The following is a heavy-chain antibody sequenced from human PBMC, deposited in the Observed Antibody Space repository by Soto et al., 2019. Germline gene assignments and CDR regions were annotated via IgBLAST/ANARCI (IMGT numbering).Heavy chain of an antibody. CDR1: GFTFSSYS. D-gene: IGHD6-6*01. CDR2: ISSSSSYI. Sequence: EVQLVESGGGLVKPGGSLRLSCAASGFTFSSYSMNWVRQAPGKGLEWVSSISSSSSYIYYADSVKGRSTISRDNAKNSLYLQMNSLRAEDTAVYYCARDVYSSSRYFDYWGQGTLVTVSS. J-gene: IGHJ4*02. V-gene: IGHV3-21*01. CDR3: ARDVYSSSRYFDY.